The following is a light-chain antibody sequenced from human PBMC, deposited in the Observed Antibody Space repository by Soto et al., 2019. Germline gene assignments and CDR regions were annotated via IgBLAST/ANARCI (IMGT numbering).Light chain of an antibody. V-gene: IGLV2-14*01. Sequence: QSALTQPASVSGSPGQSITISCTGTSSDVGGYNYVSWYQQHPGKAPKLVIYEVTKRPSGVSNRFSGSKSGNTASLTISGLQAEDEADYICGSFTTNRIWVFGGGTKLTVL. J-gene: IGLJ3*02. CDR1: SSDVGGYNY. CDR3: GSFTTNRIWV. CDR2: EVT.